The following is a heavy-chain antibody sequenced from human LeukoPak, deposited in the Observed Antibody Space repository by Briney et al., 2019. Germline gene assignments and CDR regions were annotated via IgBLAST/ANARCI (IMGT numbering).Heavy chain of an antibody. CDR1: GFTFSTYT. CDR3: AKDRTVGASYWYFDL. D-gene: IGHD1-26*01. J-gene: IGHJ2*01. CDR2: SIGSGGSA. Sequence: PGGSLRLSCVASGFTFSTYTMNWIRQAPGKGLEWVSGSIGSGGSAFYADSVKGRFSISRDTSKNTLFLHMNTLRAEDTAIYYCAKDRTVGASYWYFDLWGRGTLVTVS. V-gene: IGHV3-23*01.